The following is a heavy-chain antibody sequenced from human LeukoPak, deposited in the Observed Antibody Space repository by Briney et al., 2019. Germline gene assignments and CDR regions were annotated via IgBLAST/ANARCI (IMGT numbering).Heavy chain of an antibody. Sequence: RPGGSLRLSCAASGFTFDDYGMSWVRQAPGKGLEWVSGINWNGGSTGYADSVKGRFAISRDNAKNSLYLQMNSLRAEDTALYHCARELYYYDSSGYPIPGMDVWGQGTTVTVSS. CDR1: GFTFDDYG. D-gene: IGHD3-22*01. CDR3: ARELYYYDSSGYPIPGMDV. J-gene: IGHJ6*02. CDR2: INWNGGST. V-gene: IGHV3-20*01.